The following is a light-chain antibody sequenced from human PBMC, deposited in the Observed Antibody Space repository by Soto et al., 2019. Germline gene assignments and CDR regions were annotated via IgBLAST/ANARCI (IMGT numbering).Light chain of an antibody. CDR3: QQYNNWPLYT. J-gene: IGKJ2*01. V-gene: IGKV3-15*01. Sequence: EIVMTQSPATLSVSPGERATLSCRASQSVSSNLACYQQKPGQAPRLLIYGASTRATGIPARFSGSGSGTAFTLTITSLQSEDFAVYYCQQYNNWPLYTFGPGTKLEIK. CDR2: GAS. CDR1: QSVSSN.